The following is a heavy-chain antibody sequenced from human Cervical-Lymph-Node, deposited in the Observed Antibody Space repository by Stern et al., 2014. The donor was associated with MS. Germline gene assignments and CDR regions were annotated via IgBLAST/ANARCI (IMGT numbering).Heavy chain of an antibody. CDR2: ISNSGNTK. Sequence: VHLVESGGGLVKPGGSLRLSCAASGLTFSDYYMSWIRQAPGKGLEWVSYISNSGNTKHYADFVKGRFTISRDNAKNSLYLQMNSLRAEDTAVYYCARDRDYYDTNGDAFDLWGQGTMVTVSS. D-gene: IGHD3-22*01. CDR3: ARDRDYYDTNGDAFDL. CDR1: GLTFSDYY. V-gene: IGHV3-11*01. J-gene: IGHJ3*01.